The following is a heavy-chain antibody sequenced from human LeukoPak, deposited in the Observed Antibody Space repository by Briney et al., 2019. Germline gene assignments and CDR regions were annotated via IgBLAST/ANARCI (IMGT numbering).Heavy chain of an antibody. V-gene: IGHV1-18*01. CDR3: ARGAGPLLYSPSDY. CDR1: GYTCTSYG. Sequence: ASVKVSCKASGYTCTSYGISWVRQAPGQGLEWMGWLSACNANTNYAQKLQGRVTMTTDTSTSTAYMELRSLRSDDTAVYYCARGAGPLLYSPSDYWGQGTLVTVSS. J-gene: IGHJ4*02. D-gene: IGHD2-2*02. CDR2: LSACNANT.